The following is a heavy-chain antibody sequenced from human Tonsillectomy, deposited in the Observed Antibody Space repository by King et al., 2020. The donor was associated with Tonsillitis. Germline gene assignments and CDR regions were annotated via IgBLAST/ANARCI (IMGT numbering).Heavy chain of an antibody. J-gene: IGHJ6*02. V-gene: IGHV4-59*12. CDR2: IYYSGST. D-gene: IGHD1-26*01. Sequence: VQLQESGPGLVKPSETLSLTCTVSGGSISSYYWSWIRQPPGKGLEWIGYIYYSGSTNYNPSLKSRVTISVDTSKNQFSLKLSSVTAADTAVYYCARETVEVVGATYYYYGMDVWGQGTTVTVSS. CDR1: GGSISSYY. CDR3: ARETVEVVGATYYYYGMDV.